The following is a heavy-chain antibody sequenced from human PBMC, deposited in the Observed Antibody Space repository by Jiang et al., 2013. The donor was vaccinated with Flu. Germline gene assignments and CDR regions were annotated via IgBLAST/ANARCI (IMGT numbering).Heavy chain of an antibody. Sequence: VQLVESGPEVKKPGASVKVSCRASGYSFSTYDINWVRQAPGQGLEWLGWISVKSGTSNYAQTLHGRGTMTTDTSTNTAFLEVTSLEFDDTAVYYCARDPPGGSRAGAFDIWGQGTMVTVSS. J-gene: IGHJ3*02. CDR1: GYSFSTYD. V-gene: IGHV1-18*01. D-gene: IGHD1-1*01. CDR2: ISVKSGTS. CDR3: ARDPPGGSRAGAFDI.